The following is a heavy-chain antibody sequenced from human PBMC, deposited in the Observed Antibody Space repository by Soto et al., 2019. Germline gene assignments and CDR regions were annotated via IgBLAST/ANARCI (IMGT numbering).Heavy chain of an antibody. CDR1: GFTFSSYA. Sequence: GGSLRLSCAASGFTFSSYAMHWVRQAPGKGLEWVAVISYDGSNKYYADSVKGRFTISRDNSKNTLYLQMNSLRAEDTAVYYCAREYYDILTGYPYYYYYGMDVWGQGTTVTVAS. CDR3: AREYYDILTGYPYYYYYGMDV. V-gene: IGHV3-30-3*01. CDR2: ISYDGSNK. D-gene: IGHD3-9*01. J-gene: IGHJ6*02.